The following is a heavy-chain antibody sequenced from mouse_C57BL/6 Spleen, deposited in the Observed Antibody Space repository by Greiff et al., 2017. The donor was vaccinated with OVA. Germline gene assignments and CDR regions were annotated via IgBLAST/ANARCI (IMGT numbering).Heavy chain of an antibody. V-gene: IGHV1-69*01. Sequence: VQLQQPGAELVMPGASVKLSCKASGYTFTSYWMHWVKQRPGQGLEWIGEIDPSDSYTNYNQKFKGKSTLTVDKSSSTAYMQLSSLTSEDSAVYYGARWGLRAMDYWGQGTSVTVSS. CDR3: ARWGLRAMDY. J-gene: IGHJ4*01. D-gene: IGHD3-1*01. CDR2: IDPSDSYT. CDR1: GYTFTSYW.